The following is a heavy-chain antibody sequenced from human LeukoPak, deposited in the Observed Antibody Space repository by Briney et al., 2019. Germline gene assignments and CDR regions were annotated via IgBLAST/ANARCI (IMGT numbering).Heavy chain of an antibody. Sequence: EESLKISCKGSGYSFPSYWIAWVRQMPGKGLEWMGIIYPGDSDTRYSPSFQGQVTISADKSISTAYLQWSSLKASDTAMYYCARRPYYYDSSGSGKYNWFDPWGQGTLVTVSS. CDR3: ARRPYYYDSSGSGKYNWFDP. V-gene: IGHV5-51*01. CDR2: IYPGDSDT. J-gene: IGHJ5*02. CDR1: GYSFPSYW. D-gene: IGHD3-22*01.